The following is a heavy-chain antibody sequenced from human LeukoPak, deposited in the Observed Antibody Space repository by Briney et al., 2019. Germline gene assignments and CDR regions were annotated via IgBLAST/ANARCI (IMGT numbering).Heavy chain of an antibody. CDR2: IDWSGDAT. D-gene: IGHD6-13*01. Sequence: GGSLRLSCAASGFTVSNNYMSWVRQAPGKGLEWVSGIDWSGDATSYSDSVKGRFTISRDNAKNSLYLQMTSLRAEDTAVYYCARDLSASWYSLGYWGQGTLVTVSS. CDR3: ARDLSASWYSLGY. CDR1: GFTVSNNY. J-gene: IGHJ4*02. V-gene: IGHV3-20*04.